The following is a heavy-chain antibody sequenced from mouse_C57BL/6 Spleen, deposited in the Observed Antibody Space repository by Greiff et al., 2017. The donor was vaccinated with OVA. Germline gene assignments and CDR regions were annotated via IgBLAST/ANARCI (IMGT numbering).Heavy chain of an antibody. CDR2: ISSGGSYT. D-gene: IGHD4-1*01. J-gene: IGHJ2*01. CDR3: ASYLGRGFDY. CDR1: GFTFSSYG. V-gene: IGHV5-6*01. Sequence: EVQLVESGGDLVKPGGSLKLSCAASGFTFSSYGMSWVRQTPDKRLEWVATISSGGSYTYYPDSVKGRFTISRDNAKNTLYLQMSSLKSDDTAMYYCASYLGRGFDYWGQGTTLTVSS.